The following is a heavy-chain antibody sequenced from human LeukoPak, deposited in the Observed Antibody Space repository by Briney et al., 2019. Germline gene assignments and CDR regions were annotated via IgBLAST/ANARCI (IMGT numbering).Heavy chain of an antibody. V-gene: IGHV5-51*01. CDR2: IYPGDSDT. CDR1: GYSFTSYW. J-gene: IGHJ5*02. D-gene: IGHD2-21*02. CDR3: ARHVVVTANWFDP. Sequence: GESLKISCKGSGYSFTSYWIGWVRQMPGKGLEWMGIIYPGDSDTRYSPSFQGQVTISADKSISAAYLQWSSLKASDTAMYYCARHVVVTANWFDPWGQGTLVTVSS.